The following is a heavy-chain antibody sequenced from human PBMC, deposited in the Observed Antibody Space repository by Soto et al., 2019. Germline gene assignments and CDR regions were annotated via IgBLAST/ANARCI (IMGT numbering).Heavy chain of an antibody. CDR2: ISSSSSYI. D-gene: IGHD3-9*01. Sequence: EVQLVESGGGLVKPGGSLRLSCAASGFTFSSYSMNWVRQAPVKGLEWVSSISSSSSYIYYADSVKGRFTISRDNAKNSLYLQMNSLRAEDTAVYYCARVTGYPNEFDYWGQGTLVTVSS. CDR3: ARVTGYPNEFDY. CDR1: GFTFSSYS. V-gene: IGHV3-21*01. J-gene: IGHJ4*02.